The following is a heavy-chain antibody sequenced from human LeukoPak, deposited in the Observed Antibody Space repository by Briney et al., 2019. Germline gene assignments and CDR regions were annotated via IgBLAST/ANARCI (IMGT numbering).Heavy chain of an antibody. D-gene: IGHD1-14*01. CDR3: ARFSNNHGVKFDY. V-gene: IGHV4-31*03. Sequence: PSETLSLTCTVSGGSISSGNYYWTWIRQHPEKGLERIGHRHYSGTAYYNPSLKSRVTMSVDTSKDQFSLKLDSVTAADTAVYYCARFSNNHGVKFDYWGQGTLVPVSS. CDR1: GGSISSGNYY. J-gene: IGHJ4*02. CDR2: RHYSGTA.